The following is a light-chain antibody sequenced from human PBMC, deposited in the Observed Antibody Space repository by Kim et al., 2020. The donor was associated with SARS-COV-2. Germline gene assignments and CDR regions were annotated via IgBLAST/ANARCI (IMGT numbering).Light chain of an antibody. J-gene: IGKJ2*01. Sequence: SASTVDRVTITCRASQGISSYLAWYQQKPGKAPNLLIYTASTLQSGVPSRFSGSGSGTDFTLTISCLQSEDFATYYCQQYYSYPYTFGQGTKLEI. CDR1: QGISSY. CDR3: QQYYSYPYT. CDR2: TAS. V-gene: IGKV1-8*01.